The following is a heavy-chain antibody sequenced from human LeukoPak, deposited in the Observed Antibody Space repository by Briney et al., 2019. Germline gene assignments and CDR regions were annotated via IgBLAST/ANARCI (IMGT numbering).Heavy chain of an antibody. Sequence: PGGSLRLSCAASGFTFSSYSMNWVRQAPGKGLEWVSSISSSGSYIYYADSVKGRFTVSRDNAQNSLYLQMNSLRAEDTAGYYCARDPGLSPLGAFDIWGQGTMVTVSS. V-gene: IGHV3-21*04. CDR2: ISSSGSYI. CDR3: ARDPGLSPLGAFDI. J-gene: IGHJ3*02. CDR1: GFTFSSYS. D-gene: IGHD3-16*02.